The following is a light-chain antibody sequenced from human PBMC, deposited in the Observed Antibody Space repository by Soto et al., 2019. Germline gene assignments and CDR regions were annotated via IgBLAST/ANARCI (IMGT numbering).Light chain of an antibody. V-gene: IGKV1-33*01. CDR3: QQYEKLPFT. J-gene: IGKJ3*01. Sequence: DIQMTQSPSSLSASAGDRVTITCQASQDIKRYLHWYQQKPGRAPKRLIYDASNLDIGVPSRFSGSGSGTDFSFTISSLQPEDFGTYFCQQYEKLPFTFGPGTTVDVK. CDR1: QDIKRY. CDR2: DAS.